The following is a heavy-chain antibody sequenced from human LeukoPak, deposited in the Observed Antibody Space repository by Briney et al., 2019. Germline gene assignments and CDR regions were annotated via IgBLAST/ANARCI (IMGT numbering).Heavy chain of an antibody. J-gene: IGHJ4*02. V-gene: IGHV7-4-1*02. D-gene: IGHD3-10*01. CDR2: INTNTGNP. CDR1: GYTFTSYA. CDR3: ARVWFGELLLFDY. Sequence: GASVKVSCKASGYTFTSYAIHWVRQAPGQGLEWMGWINTNTGNPTYAQGFTGRFVFSLDTSVSTAYLQISSLKAEDTAVYYCARVWFGELLLFDYWGQGTLVTVSS.